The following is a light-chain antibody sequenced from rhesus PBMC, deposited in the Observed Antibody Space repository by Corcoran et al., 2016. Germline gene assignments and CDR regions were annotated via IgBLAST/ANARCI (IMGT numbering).Light chain of an antibody. J-gene: IGLJ1*01. CDR1: NNDVAAYNY. CDR3: CSYTTSRTYI. CDR2: GVT. V-gene: IGLV2S7*01. Sequence: QAAPTQPPSVSGSPGQSVTISCTGTNNDVAAYNYVSWYQHHPGKAPKLILFGVTGRPSGVSDRFSGSKSGNTVSLTISGLQAEDEADYFCCSYTTSRTYIFGGGTRLTVL.